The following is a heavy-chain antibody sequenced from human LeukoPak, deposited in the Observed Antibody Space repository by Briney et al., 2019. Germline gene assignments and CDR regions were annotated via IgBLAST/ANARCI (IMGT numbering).Heavy chain of an antibody. J-gene: IGHJ4*02. D-gene: IGHD5-18*01. CDR2: ISGSGGST. CDR3: AKNSVHSYATCDY. Sequence: SGGSLRLSCAASGFTFSSYAMSWVRQAPGKGLEWVSAISGSGGSTYYADSVKGRFTISRDNSKNTLYLQMNSLRAEDTAVYYCAKNSVHSYATCDYWGQGTLVTVPS. V-gene: IGHV3-23*01. CDR1: GFTFSSYA.